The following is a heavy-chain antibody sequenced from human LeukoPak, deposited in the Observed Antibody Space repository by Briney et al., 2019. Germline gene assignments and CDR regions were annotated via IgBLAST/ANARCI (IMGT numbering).Heavy chain of an antibody. Sequence: GGSLRLSCAASGFTFSSYGMHWVRQAPGKGLEWVAFIRYDGSNKYYADSVKGRFTISRDNSKNTLYLQTNSLRAEDTAVYYCARGWYYFDYWGQGTLVTVSS. D-gene: IGHD2-15*01. CDR3: ARGWYYFDY. J-gene: IGHJ4*02. CDR1: GFTFSSYG. CDR2: IRYDGSNK. V-gene: IGHV3-30*02.